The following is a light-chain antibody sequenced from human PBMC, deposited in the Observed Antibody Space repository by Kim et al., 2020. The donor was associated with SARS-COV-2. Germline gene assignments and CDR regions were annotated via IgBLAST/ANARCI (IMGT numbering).Light chain of an antibody. CDR3: QQYNNWPPYT. CDR1: QGVSSY. Sequence: VSRGGRATLSCRARQGVSSYLGWEQQKPGQAPRLLIYGASTRATGIPARFSGSGSGKEFTLTISSLQSEDFAVYYCQQYNNWPPYTFGQGTKLEI. V-gene: IGKV3-15*01. CDR2: GAS. J-gene: IGKJ2*01.